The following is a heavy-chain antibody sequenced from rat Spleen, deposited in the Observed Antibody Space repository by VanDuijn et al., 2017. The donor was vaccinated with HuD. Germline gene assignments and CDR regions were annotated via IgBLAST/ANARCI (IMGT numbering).Heavy chain of an antibody. V-gene: IGHV5-62*01. CDR1: GFTFSSYG. J-gene: IGHJ2*01. CDR3: ARGTTHY. D-gene: IGHD1-10*01. CDR2: ISSSSGT. Sequence: VQLVESGGGLVQPGKSLKLSCSASGFTFSSYGMHWIRQAPGKGLDWVAYISSSSGTVYADAVKGRFTISRDNAKNTLYLQLNSLKSEDTAIYYCARGTTHYWGQGVMVTVSS.